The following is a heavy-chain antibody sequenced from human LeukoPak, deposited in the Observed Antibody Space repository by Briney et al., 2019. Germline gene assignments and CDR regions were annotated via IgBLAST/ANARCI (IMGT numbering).Heavy chain of an antibody. V-gene: IGHV3-23*01. Sequence: GGSLRLSCAASGFTFSSYAMSRVRQAPGKGLEWVSAISGSGGSTYYADSVKGRFTISRDNSKNTLYLQMNSLRAEDTAVYYCAKDSREYGSGSYSRYWGQGTLVTVSS. CDR3: AKDSREYGSGSYSRY. CDR2: ISGSGGST. CDR1: GFTFSSYA. J-gene: IGHJ4*02. D-gene: IGHD3-10*01.